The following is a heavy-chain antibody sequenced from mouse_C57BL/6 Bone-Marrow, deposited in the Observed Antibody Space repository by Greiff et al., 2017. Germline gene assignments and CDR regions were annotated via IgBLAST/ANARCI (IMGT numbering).Heavy chain of an antibody. Sequence: VQLKESGGGLVQPGESLKLSCESNEYEFPSHDMSWVRKTPEKRLELVAAITSDGGSTYYPDTMERRFIISRDNTKKTLYLQMSSLRSEDAALYYCATRGYDYDWFAYWGQGTLVTVSA. D-gene: IGHD2-4*01. CDR2: ITSDGGST. J-gene: IGHJ3*01. V-gene: IGHV5-2*01. CDR1: EYEFPSHD. CDR3: ATRGYDYDWFAY.